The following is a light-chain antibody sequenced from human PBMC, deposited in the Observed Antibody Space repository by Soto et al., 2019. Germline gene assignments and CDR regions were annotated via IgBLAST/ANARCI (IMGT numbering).Light chain of an antibody. V-gene: IGKV3-15*01. Sequence: EIVLTQSPATLSLSPGERATLSCRASQSVSSYLAWYQQKPGQAPRLLIDDASTRAAGIPARFNGGGSGTEFTLTTSSLQSEDFALYYCQQFHNWPLSFGGGTKVDIK. CDR1: QSVSSY. J-gene: IGKJ4*01. CDR2: DAS. CDR3: QQFHNWPLS.